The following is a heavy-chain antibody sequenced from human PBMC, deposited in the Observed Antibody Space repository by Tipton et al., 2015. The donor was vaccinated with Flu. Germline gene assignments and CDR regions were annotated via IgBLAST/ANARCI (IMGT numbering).Heavy chain of an antibody. Sequence: LRLSCTVSGGSITNNNYYWGWIRQSPGKGLEWIGSIYYSGSTYYNPSLKSRVTISVDTSKNQFSLKLSSVTAADTAVYYCARDGGVVSGYYYDSSGLNYWGQGTLVTVSS. J-gene: IGHJ4*02. V-gene: IGHV4-39*07. D-gene: IGHD3-22*01. CDR2: IYYSGST. CDR3: ARDGGVVSGYYYDSSGLNY. CDR1: GGSITNNNYY.